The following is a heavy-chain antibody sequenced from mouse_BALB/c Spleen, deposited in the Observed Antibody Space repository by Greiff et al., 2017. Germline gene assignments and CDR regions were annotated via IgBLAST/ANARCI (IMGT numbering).Heavy chain of an antibody. J-gene: IGHJ2*01. CDR3: ARRGIYDGYFDY. D-gene: IGHD2-3*01. CDR2: IYWDDDN. Sequence: QVTLKVSGPGLLQPSQTLSLTCSFSGFSLTTSGMGVSWLRQPSGKGLEWLAHIYWDDDNRYNPSLKRRLTIANDTSSNQVFLKITSGDTADTATDYCARRGIYDGYFDYWGQGTTLTVSS. V-gene: IGHV8-12*01. CDR1: GFSLTTSGMG.